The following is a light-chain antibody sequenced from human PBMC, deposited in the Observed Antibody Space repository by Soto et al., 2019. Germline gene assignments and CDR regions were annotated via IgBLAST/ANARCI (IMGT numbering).Light chain of an antibody. V-gene: IGKV1-5*03. J-gene: IGKJ1*01. CDR2: KAS. CDR1: QSVSTW. CDR3: QHYISFPWT. Sequence: DIQMTQSPSTLSASVGERVTITCRASQSVSTWLAWYQQKPGKAPKLLIYKASSLESGVPSRFSGSGSGAEFTLTISRLQPDDVATYYCQHYISFPWTFGQGTKVDIK.